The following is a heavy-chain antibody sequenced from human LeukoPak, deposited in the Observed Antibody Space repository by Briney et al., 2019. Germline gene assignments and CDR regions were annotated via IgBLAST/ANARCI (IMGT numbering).Heavy chain of an antibody. D-gene: IGHD2-21*02. V-gene: IGHV3-30*18. CDR3: AKGSSVVVTAGLWDY. CDR1: GFTFSSYG. Sequence: PGGSLRLSCAASGFTFSSYGMHWVRPAPGKGLEWVAVISYDGSNKYYADSVKGRFTISRDNSKNTLYLQMNSLRAEDAPVYYCAKGSSVVVTAGLWDYWGQGTLVTVSS. J-gene: IGHJ4*02. CDR2: ISYDGSNK.